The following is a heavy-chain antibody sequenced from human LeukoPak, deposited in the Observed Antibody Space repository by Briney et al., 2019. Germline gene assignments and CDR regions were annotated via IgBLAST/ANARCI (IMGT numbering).Heavy chain of an antibody. V-gene: IGHV3-13*03. CDR3: ARDELGKNGYHH. J-gene: IGHJ4*02. CDR2: IGTAGDT. D-gene: IGHD5-24*01. CDR1: GFTFSSYD. Sequence: GGSLRLSCAACGFTFSSYDMHWVRQATGKGLEWVSAIGTAGDTYYPGSVKGQFTISRDNALNSLFLHMNSLRAEDTAVYYCARDELGKNGYHHWGQGTLVTVSS.